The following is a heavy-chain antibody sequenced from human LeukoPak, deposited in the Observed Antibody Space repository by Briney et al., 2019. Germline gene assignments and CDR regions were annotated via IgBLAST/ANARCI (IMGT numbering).Heavy chain of an antibody. D-gene: IGHD3-22*01. Sequence: SETLSLTCTVSGGSISSYYWSWIRQPPGEGLEWIGYIYYSGSTNYNPSLKSRVTISVDTSKNQFSLKLSSVTAADTAVYYCARHQSPYYDSSGYYFQPPDYWGQGTLVTVSS. CDR3: ARHQSPYYDSSGYYFQPPDY. CDR2: IYYSGST. CDR1: GGSISSYY. V-gene: IGHV4-59*08. J-gene: IGHJ4*02.